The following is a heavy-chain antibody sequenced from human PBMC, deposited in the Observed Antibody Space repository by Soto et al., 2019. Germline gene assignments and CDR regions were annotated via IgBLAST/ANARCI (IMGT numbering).Heavy chain of an antibody. Sequence: QVQLVQSGAEVKKPGASVKVSCKASGYTFTSYYMHWVRQAPGQGLEWMGIINPSGGSTSYAQKFQGRVTMTKDTSTSTVYVELSSLRSEDTAVYYCARTGRGDIDWFDPWGQGTLVTVSS. CDR3: ARTGRGDIDWFDP. CDR1: GYTFTSYY. D-gene: IGHD2-15*01. CDR2: INPSGGST. V-gene: IGHV1-46*01. J-gene: IGHJ5*02.